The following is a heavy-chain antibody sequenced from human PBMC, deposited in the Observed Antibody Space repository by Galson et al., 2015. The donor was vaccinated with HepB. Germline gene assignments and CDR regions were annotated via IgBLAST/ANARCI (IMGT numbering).Heavy chain of an antibody. CDR1: GLTFSTYT. V-gene: IGHV3-30-3*01. CDR3: ATGNYADALDV. CDR2: ISHDGNNK. J-gene: IGHJ3*01. Sequence: SLRLSCAATGLTFSTYTMHWVRQAPGKGLEWLAIISHDGNNKNFADSVRGRFTASRDNSKNTLYLQMDNLRPEDTAIYYCATGNYADALDVWGQGTLVTVSS. D-gene: IGHD3-16*01.